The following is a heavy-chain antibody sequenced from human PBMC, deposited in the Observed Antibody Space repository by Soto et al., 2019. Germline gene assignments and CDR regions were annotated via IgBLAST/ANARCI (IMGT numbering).Heavy chain of an antibody. J-gene: IGHJ2*01. CDR1: GFTVSSNY. V-gene: IGHV3-53*04. Sequence: PGGSLRLSCAASGFTVSSNYMSWVRQAPGKGLEWVSVIYSGGSTYYADSVKGRFTISRHNSKNTLYLQMNSLRAEDTAVYYCARDRGLYSGYDDFWYFDLWGRGTLVTVSS. CDR3: ARDRGLYSGYDDFWYFDL. CDR2: IYSGGST. D-gene: IGHD5-12*01.